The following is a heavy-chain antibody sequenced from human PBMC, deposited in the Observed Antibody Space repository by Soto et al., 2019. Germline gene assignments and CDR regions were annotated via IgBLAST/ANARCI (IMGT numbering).Heavy chain of an antibody. D-gene: IGHD3-16*01. CDR2: ISYEGIDK. CDR1: GFTFSSFG. V-gene: IGHV3-30*18. CDR3: ANVLGEMATTPPNS. Sequence: QVQLVESGGGVVQPGTSLRLCWAASGFTFSSFGIHWVRQAPGKGLEWVAVISYEGIDKNYGDSVKGRFTISRENSKNLLYVKLKSRRLEDTAVYHCANVLGEMATTPPNSWGQGIL. J-gene: IGHJ4*02.